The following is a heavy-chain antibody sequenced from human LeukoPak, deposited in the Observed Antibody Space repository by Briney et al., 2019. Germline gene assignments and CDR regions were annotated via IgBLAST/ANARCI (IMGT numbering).Heavy chain of an antibody. CDR3: ATGGFDGDSSRWFDP. CDR1: GGSFSGYY. CDR2: INHSGST. Sequence: PSETLSLTCAVYGGSFSGYYWSWIRQPPGKGLEWIGEINHSGSTNYNPSLKSRVTISVDTSKNQFSLKLSSVTAADTAVYYCATGGFDGDSSRWFDPWGQGTLVTVSS. J-gene: IGHJ5*02. V-gene: IGHV4-34*01. D-gene: IGHD2-15*01.